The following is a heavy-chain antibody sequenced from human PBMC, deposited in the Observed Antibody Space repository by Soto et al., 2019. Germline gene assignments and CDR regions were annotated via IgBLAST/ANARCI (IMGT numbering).Heavy chain of an antibody. Sequence: QITLKESGPTLLTPTQTLTVTFTISGFSLTTEGVCVGWIRQPPGKALEWLASIYWHEDVRTNPSLGNRVTSTRDTAKRQVVLPLTNMDPVDKATYYCIRAFDWNYDWCQGILVTDSS. V-gene: IGHV2-5*04. J-gene: IGHJ4*02. CDR2: IYWHEDV. CDR3: IRAFDWNYD. D-gene: IGHD1-7*01. CDR1: GFSLTTEGVC.